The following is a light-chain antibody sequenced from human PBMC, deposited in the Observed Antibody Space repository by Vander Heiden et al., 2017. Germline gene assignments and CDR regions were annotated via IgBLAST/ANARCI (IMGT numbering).Light chain of an antibody. CDR2: GAS. CDR1: QSVSSN. Sequence: RLMTQSPAPLFVSPGGTAPLSCSASQSVSSNFAWYQQKPGQAPMLLIYGASTRATGIPAWFSGSGSGTEFTLTISSLQSEDFAVYCCQQYNNWPPLTFGGGTKVEIK. J-gene: IGKJ4*01. V-gene: IGKV3-15*01. CDR3: QQYNNWPPLT.